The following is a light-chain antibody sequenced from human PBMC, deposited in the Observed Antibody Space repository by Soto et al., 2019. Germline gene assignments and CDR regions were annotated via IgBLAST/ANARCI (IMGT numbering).Light chain of an antibody. CDR2: EGS. CDR3: CSYAGSSPSVV. CDR1: SSDVGSYNL. J-gene: IGLJ2*01. V-gene: IGLV2-23*01. Sequence: QSALTQPASVSGSPGQSITISCTGTSSDVGSYNLVSWYQQHPGKAPKLMIYEGSKRPSGVSNRFSGSKSGNTASLTISGPQAEDEADYYCCSYAGSSPSVVFGGGTKLTVL.